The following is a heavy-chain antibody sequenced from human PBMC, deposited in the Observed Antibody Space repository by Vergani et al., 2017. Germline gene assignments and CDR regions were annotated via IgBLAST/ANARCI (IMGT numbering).Heavy chain of an antibody. Sequence: QVQLQQWGAGLLKPSETLSLTCAVYGGSFSGYYWSWIRQPPGKGLEWIGEINHSGSNNYNPSLKSGVTISVDTSKNQFSLKLSSVTAADTAVYYCARGIRIRGVVVVPAALPVGPEYYDYYYGMDVWGQGTTVTVSS. V-gene: IGHV4-34*01. CDR3: ARGIRIRGVVVVPAALPVGPEYYDYYYGMDV. D-gene: IGHD2-2*01. CDR2: INHSGSN. CDR1: GGSFSGYY. J-gene: IGHJ6*02.